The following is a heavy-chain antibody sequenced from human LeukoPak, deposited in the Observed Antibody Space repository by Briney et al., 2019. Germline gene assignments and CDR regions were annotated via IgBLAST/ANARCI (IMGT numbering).Heavy chain of an antibody. V-gene: IGHV3-30*02. CDR2: IRYDGSNK. CDR1: GFTFSSYG. CDR3: AREQSGYYYYYMDV. Sequence: GGSLRLSCAASGFTFSSYGMHWVRQAPGKGLEWVAFIRYDGSNKYYADSVKGRFTISRDNSKNTLYLQMNSLRAEDTAVYYCAREQSGYYYYYMDVWGKGTTVTVSS. D-gene: IGHD3-10*01. J-gene: IGHJ6*03.